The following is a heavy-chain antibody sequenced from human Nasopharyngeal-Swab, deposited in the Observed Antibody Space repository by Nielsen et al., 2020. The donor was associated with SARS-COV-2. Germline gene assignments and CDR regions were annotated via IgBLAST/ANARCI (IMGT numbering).Heavy chain of an antibody. Sequence: GESLKISCAASGFTFSSYAMSWVRQAPGKGLEWVSAISGGGGSTYYADSVKGRFTISRDNSKNTLYLQMNSLRAEDTAVYYCAKDSTMVRGRGGFDPWGQGTLVTVSS. J-gene: IGHJ5*02. D-gene: IGHD3-10*01. CDR1: GFTFSSYA. V-gene: IGHV3-23*01. CDR3: AKDSTMVRGRGGFDP. CDR2: ISGGGGST.